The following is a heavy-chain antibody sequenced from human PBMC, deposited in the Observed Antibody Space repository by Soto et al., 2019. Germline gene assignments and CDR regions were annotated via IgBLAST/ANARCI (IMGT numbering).Heavy chain of an antibody. V-gene: IGHV4-39*01. Sequence: SETLSLTCTVSGGSISSSSYYWGWIRHPPGKGLEWIGSIYYSGSTYYNPSLKGRVTISVDTSKNQFSLKLSSVTAADTAVYYCARLGYCSGGSCYGWFDPWGQGTLVTVSS. CDR1: GGSISSSSYY. CDR3: ARLGYCSGGSCYGWFDP. J-gene: IGHJ5*02. D-gene: IGHD2-15*01. CDR2: IYYSGST.